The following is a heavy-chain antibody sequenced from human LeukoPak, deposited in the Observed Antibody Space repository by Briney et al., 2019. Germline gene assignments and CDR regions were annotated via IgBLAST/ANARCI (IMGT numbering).Heavy chain of an antibody. CDR3: AREWNDCSSTSCYVNFDY. CDR2: INAGNGNT. V-gene: IGHV1-3*01. J-gene: IGHJ4*02. Sequence: ASVKVSCTASGYTFTSYAMHWVRQAPGQRLEWMGWINAGNGNTKYSQKFHGRVTITRDTSASTAYMELSSLRSEDTAVYYCAREWNDCSSTSCYVNFDYWGQGTLVTVSS. D-gene: IGHD2-2*01. CDR1: GYTFTSYA.